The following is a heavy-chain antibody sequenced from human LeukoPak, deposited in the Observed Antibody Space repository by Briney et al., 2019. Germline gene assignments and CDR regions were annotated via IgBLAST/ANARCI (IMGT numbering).Heavy chain of an antibody. V-gene: IGHV1-2*02. Sequence: ASVKVSCKASGYTFTGYYMHGVRQAPGQGLEWMGWINPNSGGTNYAQKFQGRVTMTRDTSISTAYMELRSLRSDDTAVYYCAREQGVGATSGGDAFDIWGQGTMVTVSS. CDR2: INPNSGGT. CDR3: AREQGVGATSGGDAFDI. J-gene: IGHJ3*02. CDR1: GYTFTGYY. D-gene: IGHD1-26*01.